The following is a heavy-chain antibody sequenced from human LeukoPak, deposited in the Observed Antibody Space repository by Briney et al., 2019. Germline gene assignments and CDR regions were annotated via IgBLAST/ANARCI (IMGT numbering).Heavy chain of an antibody. Sequence: GGSLRLSCAASGFTFSSYWMHWVRQAPGKGLVWVSRINSDGSSTSYADSVKGRFTISRDNAKNTLCLQMNSLRAEDTAVYYCVPGRDGNNREGMRYWGQGTLVTVSS. CDR3: VPGRDGNNREGMRY. CDR2: INSDGSST. J-gene: IGHJ4*02. V-gene: IGHV3-74*01. D-gene: IGHD5-24*01. CDR1: GFTFSSYW.